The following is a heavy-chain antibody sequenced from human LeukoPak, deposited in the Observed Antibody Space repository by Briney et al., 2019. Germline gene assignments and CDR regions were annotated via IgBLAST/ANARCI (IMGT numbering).Heavy chain of an antibody. CDR3: ARATPRHLLPWPELDY. Sequence: GASVKVSCKASGYTFTSYDINWVRQATGQGLEWMGWMNPNSGNTGYAQKFQGRVTMTRNTSISTAYMELSSLRSEDTAVYYCARATPRHLLPWPELDYWGQGTLVTVSS. CDR1: GYTFTSYD. CDR2: MNPNSGNT. J-gene: IGHJ4*02. D-gene: IGHD2-2*01. V-gene: IGHV1-8*01.